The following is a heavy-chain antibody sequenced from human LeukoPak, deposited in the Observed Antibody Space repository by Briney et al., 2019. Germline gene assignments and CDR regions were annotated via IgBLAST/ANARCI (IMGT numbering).Heavy chain of an antibody. V-gene: IGHV1-24*01. D-gene: IGHD6-13*01. J-gene: IGHJ3*02. CDR3: ATDSSDSNDGFDI. CDR1: GYTLTELS. Sequence: ASVKVSCKVFGYTLTELSMHWVRQAPGKGLEWMGGFDPEGGEAIYAQNFQGGVTMTEDTSTDTAYMELSSLRSEDTAVYYCATDSSDSNDGFDIWGQGTMVTVSS. CDR2: FDPEGGEA.